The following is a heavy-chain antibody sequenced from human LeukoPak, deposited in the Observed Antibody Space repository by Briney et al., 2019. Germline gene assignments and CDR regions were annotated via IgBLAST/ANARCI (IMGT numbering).Heavy chain of an antibody. CDR3: ARVSSYDFWSGYYRDAFDI. D-gene: IGHD3-3*01. V-gene: IGHV1-18*01. CDR1: GYTFTSYG. CDR2: ISAYNGNT. J-gene: IGHJ3*02. Sequence: GASVKVSCKASGYTFTSYGISWVRQAPGQGLEWMGWISAYNGNTNYAQKLQGRVTMTTDTSTSTAYMELRSLRSDDTAVYYCARVSSYDFWSGYYRDAFDIWGQGTMVTVSS.